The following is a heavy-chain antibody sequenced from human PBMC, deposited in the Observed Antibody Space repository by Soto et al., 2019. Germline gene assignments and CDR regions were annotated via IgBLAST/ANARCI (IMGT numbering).Heavy chain of an antibody. CDR2: IIPILGIA. CDR3: ATLEYSGYERGDYFDY. Sequence: QVQLVQSGAEVKKPGSSVKVSCKASGGTFSSYTISWVRQAPGQGLEWMGRIIPILGIANYAQKFQGRVTITADKSTSTAYMELSSLRSEDTAVYYCATLEYSGYERGDYFDYWGQGTLVTVSS. V-gene: IGHV1-69*02. D-gene: IGHD5-12*01. J-gene: IGHJ4*02. CDR1: GGTFSSYT.